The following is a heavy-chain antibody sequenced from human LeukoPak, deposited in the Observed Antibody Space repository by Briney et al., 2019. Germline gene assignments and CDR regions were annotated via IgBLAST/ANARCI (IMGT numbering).Heavy chain of an antibody. V-gene: IGHV3-11*06. J-gene: IGHJ4*02. D-gene: IGHD3-10*01. CDR3: ARETYGSGSNDFDY. Sequence: GGSLRLSYAASGFTSSDYYMSWIRQAPGKGLEWVSYISSSSSYTNYADSVKGRFTISRDNAKNSLYLQMNSLRAEDTAVYYCARETYGSGSNDFDYWGQGTLVTVSS. CDR1: GFTSSDYY. CDR2: ISSSSSYT.